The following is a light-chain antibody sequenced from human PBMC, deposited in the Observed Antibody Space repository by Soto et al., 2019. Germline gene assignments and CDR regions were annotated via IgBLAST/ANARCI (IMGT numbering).Light chain of an antibody. CDR2: EVS. Sequence: QSVLTQPASVSGSPGQSITISCTGTSRDVGGYNYVSWYQQHPGKAPKLMIYEVSNRPSGVSNPFSGSKSGNTASLTISGLQAEDEADYYCSSYTSSSTLVFGTGTKVTV. CDR3: SSYTSSSTLV. CDR1: SRDVGGYNY. V-gene: IGLV2-14*01. J-gene: IGLJ1*01.